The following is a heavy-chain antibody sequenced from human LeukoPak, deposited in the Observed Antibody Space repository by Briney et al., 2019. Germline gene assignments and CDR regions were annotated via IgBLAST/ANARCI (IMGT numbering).Heavy chain of an antibody. CDR3: ARNTIVDTARVFDD. Sequence: SVKVSCKASGGTFSSYAISWVRQAPGHGLEWMGRIIPIIGIANYAQKFQGRVTITADKSTSTAYMELISLRSDDAAVYYCARNTIVDTARVFDDWGQGTLVTVSS. CDR2: IIPIIGIA. J-gene: IGHJ4*02. CDR1: GGTFSSYA. D-gene: IGHD5-18*01. V-gene: IGHV1-69*04.